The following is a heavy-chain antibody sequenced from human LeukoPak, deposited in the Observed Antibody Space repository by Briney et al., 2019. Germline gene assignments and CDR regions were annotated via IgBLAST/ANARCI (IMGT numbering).Heavy chain of an antibody. CDR3: ARQMQDYDSSGNNWFDP. CDR2: IYYSGST. D-gene: IGHD3-22*01. V-gene: IGHV4-39*01. CDR1: GGSLSSSSYY. J-gene: IGHJ5*02. Sequence: SETLSLTCTVSGGSLSSSSYYWGWIRQPPGKGLEWIGSIYYSGSTYYNPSLKSRVTISVDTSKNQFSLKLSSVTAADTAVYYCARQMQDYDSSGNNWFDPWGQGTLVTVSS.